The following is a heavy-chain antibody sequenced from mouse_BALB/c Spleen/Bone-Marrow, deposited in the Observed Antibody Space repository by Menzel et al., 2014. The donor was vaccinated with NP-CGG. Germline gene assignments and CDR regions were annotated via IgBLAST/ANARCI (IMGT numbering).Heavy chain of an antibody. CDR2: IHPSDSET. D-gene: IGHD2-4*01. J-gene: IGHJ4*01. V-gene: IGHV1-61*01. CDR3: ARGEGLRRSYYALDC. Sequence: VQLQESGAELVRPGASVKLSCEASGYSFTSYWMNWVKQRPGQGLEWIGMIHPSDSETRLNQKFKDKATLAVDKSSSTAYMQLSSPTSEDSAVFYCARGEGLRRSYYALDCWGQGTSVTVSS. CDR1: GYSFTSYW.